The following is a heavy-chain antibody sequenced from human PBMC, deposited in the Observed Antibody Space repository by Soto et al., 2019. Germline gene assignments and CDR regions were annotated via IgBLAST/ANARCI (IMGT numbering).Heavy chain of an antibody. D-gene: IGHD3-3*01. Sequence: GGSLRLSCTASGFTFGDYAMSWFRQAPGKGLEWVGFIRSKAYGGTTEYAASVKGRFTISRDDSKSIAYLQMNSLKTEDTAVYYCTRVSLRFESYYYMDVWGKGTTVTVSS. J-gene: IGHJ6*03. V-gene: IGHV3-49*03. CDR2: IRSKAYGGTT. CDR1: GFTFGDYA. CDR3: TRVSLRFESYYYMDV.